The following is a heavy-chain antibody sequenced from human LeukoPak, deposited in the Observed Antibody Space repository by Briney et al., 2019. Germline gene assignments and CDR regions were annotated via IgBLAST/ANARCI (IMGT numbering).Heavy chain of an antibody. CDR1: GFTFSSYA. CDR2: ISGSGGST. D-gene: IGHD2-21*01. J-gene: IGHJ4*02. Sequence: GGSLRLSCAASGFTFSSYAMHWVRQAPGKGLEWLSTISGSGGSTYYADSVKGRFTISRDNSKNTVYLQMKSLRVEATAVYYCAKGLSAAGDYYFDYWGQGALVTVSS. V-gene: IGHV3-23*01. CDR3: AKGLSAAGDYYFDY.